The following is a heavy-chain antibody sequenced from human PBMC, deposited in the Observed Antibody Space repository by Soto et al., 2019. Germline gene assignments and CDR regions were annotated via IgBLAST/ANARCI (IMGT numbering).Heavy chain of an antibody. V-gene: IGHV3-23*01. CDR2: ISGSGDST. J-gene: IGHJ4*02. CDR3: AKMAHGLYFDY. Sequence: EVQLLESGGGLVQPGGSLRLSCAASGFTFSSYAMNWVRQAPGKGLEWVSVISGSGDSTYYADSVKGRFTISRDNSKNTLHLQMNSLRAEDTAVYYCAKMAHGLYFDYWGQGTLVTVSS. CDR1: GFTFSSYA.